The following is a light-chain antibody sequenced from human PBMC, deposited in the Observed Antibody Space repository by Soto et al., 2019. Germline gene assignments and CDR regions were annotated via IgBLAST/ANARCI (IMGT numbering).Light chain of an antibody. CDR2: GAS. J-gene: IGKJ5*01. CDR3: HQYASWSPFT. Sequence: EIVLTQSPVTLSVSTGERATLSCRASQSVGNKLGWYQQRPGQAPRLLIIGASTRPTGVPAKFSGSGSGTEFSPPTNNLQSEDAAIYYCHQYASWSPFTFGEGTRLEI. CDR1: QSVGNK. V-gene: IGKV3-15*01.